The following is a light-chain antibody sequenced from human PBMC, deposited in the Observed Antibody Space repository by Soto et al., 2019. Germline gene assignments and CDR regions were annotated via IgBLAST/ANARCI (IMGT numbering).Light chain of an antibody. CDR2: GAS. CDR1: QSVSSE. V-gene: IGKV3-15*01. Sequence: DIVMTQCPASVSVSPVEVATLSCRASQSVSSELAWYQQQPGQAPRLLMYGASTRATGIPARFSGSGSGTDFTLTISRLEPEDFAVYYCQQYGSSPLWTFGQGTKVDIK. CDR3: QQYGSSPLWT. J-gene: IGKJ1*01.